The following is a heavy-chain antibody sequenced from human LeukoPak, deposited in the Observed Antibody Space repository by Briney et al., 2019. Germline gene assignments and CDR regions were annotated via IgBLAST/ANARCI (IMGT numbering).Heavy chain of an antibody. Sequence: SQTLSLTCTVSGGSISSGDYYWSWIRQPPGKGLEWIGEINHSGSTNYNPSLKSRVTISVDTSKNQFSLKLSSVTAADTAVYYCARGQVRYFEYWGQGTLVTVSS. CDR2: INHSGST. CDR3: ARGQVRYFEY. D-gene: IGHD3-9*01. V-gene: IGHV4-30-4*01. J-gene: IGHJ4*02. CDR1: GGSISSGDYY.